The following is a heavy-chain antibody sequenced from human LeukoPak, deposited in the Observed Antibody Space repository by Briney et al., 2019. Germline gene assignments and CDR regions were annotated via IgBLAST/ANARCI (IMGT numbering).Heavy chain of an antibody. CDR3: AKDSYDRSGYYYYYFAY. D-gene: IGHD3-22*01. Sequence: TGGSLRLSCAASGFTFSSSGMHWVRQAPGKGLECVAVISYDGSNKYYADSVKGRFTISRDNSKNTLYLQMNSLRAGDTAVYYCAKDSYDRSGYYYYYFAYWGQGTQVTVSS. CDR1: GFTFSSSG. J-gene: IGHJ4*02. V-gene: IGHV3-30*18. CDR2: ISYDGSNK.